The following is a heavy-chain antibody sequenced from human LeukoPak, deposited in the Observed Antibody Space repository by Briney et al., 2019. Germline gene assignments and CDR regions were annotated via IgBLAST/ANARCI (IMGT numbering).Heavy chain of an antibody. CDR1: GVSISSYY. Sequence: SETLSLTCTVSGVSISSYYWSWIRQPAGKGLEWIGRIYTSGSTNYNPSLKSRVTMSVDTSKNQFSLKLSSVTAADTAVYYCARVGRQDYYDSGSYDYWGQGTLVTVSS. V-gene: IGHV4-4*07. D-gene: IGHD3-10*01. J-gene: IGHJ4*02. CDR3: ARVGRQDYYDSGSYDY. CDR2: IYTSGST.